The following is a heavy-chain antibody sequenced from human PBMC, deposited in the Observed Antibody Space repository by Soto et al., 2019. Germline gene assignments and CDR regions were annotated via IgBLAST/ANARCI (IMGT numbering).Heavy chain of an antibody. Sequence: SETLSLTCTVSGGSISSYYWTWIRQPPGKGLEWIGYIYYDGSSNYSPSLKSRVTMSVDRSMNQFSLRLSSVTAADTAVYYCAREEYCSGGSCHTFYFDYWAQGALVTVSS. V-gene: IGHV4-59*01. CDR2: IYYDGSS. CDR3: AREEYCSGGSCHTFYFDY. D-gene: IGHD2-15*01. J-gene: IGHJ4*02. CDR1: GGSISSYY.